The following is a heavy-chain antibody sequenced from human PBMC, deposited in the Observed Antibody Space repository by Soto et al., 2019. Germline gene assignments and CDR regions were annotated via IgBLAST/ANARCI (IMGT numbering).Heavy chain of an antibody. D-gene: IGHD6-25*01. Sequence: PGESLKISRKGSGYSFTSYWIGWVRQMPGKGLERKGIIYPGDSDTRNSPSFQGQVTNSADKSNSTAYLQWSSLKASDTAMYYCASGYISRHGAGARDYYYYYGMDVWGQGTTVTVSS. CDR2: IYPGDSDT. CDR3: ASGYISRHGAGARDYYYYYGMDV. V-gene: IGHV5-51*01. J-gene: IGHJ6*02. CDR1: GYSFTSYW.